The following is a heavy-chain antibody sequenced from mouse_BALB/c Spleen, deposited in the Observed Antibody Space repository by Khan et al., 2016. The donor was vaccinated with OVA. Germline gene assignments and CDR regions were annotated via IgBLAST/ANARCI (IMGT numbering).Heavy chain of an antibody. CDR3: ARVYGGDFDY. Sequence: EVTLLESGPGLVKPSQSLSLTCTVTGYSIASDYAWNWIRQFPGNKLEWMGFISYSGNTNSNPSLKSRISITRDTSKNQFFLQLNSVTSEDTATYYCARVYGGDFDYWGQGTTLTVSS. CDR1: GYSIASDYA. V-gene: IGHV3-2*02. D-gene: IGHD1-1*01. CDR2: ISYSGNT. J-gene: IGHJ2*01.